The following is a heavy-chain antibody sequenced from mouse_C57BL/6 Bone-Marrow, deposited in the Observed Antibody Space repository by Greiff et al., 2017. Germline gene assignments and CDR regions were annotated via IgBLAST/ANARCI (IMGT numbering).Heavy chain of an antibody. V-gene: IGHV1-55*01. CDR2: IYPTSGRT. J-gene: IGHJ2*01. CDR3: ARSGPLGRSFDY. D-gene: IGHD4-1*01. Sequence: VQLQQPGAELVKPGASVKMSCKASGYTFTSYWITWVKQRPGQGLEWIGDIYPTSGRTNSKEKFKSKAILTVDTSSNTAYMQLSSLTSEYSAVFYCARSGPLGRSFDYWGQGTTLTVSS. CDR1: GYTFTSYW.